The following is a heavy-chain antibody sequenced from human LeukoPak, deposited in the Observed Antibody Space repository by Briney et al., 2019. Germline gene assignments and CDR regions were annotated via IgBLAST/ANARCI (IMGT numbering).Heavy chain of an antibody. CDR3: ATGYSSTWYYFDH. CDR1: GDSISSYY. Sequence: SETLSLTCTVSGDSISSYYWSWIRQPPGKGLEWIGYIYHSGSTNYNPSLKSRVTISADTSKDQFSLKLASVTAADTAVYYCATGYSSTWYYFDHWRQVTLVTVSS. CDR2: IYHSGST. V-gene: IGHV4-59*01. J-gene: IGHJ4*02. D-gene: IGHD6-13*01.